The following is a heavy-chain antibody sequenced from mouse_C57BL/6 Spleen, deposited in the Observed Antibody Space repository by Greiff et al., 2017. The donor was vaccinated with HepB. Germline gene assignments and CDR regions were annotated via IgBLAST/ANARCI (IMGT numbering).Heavy chain of an antibody. CDR2: ISYDGSN. CDR1: GYSITSGYY. Sequence: VQLKESGPGLVKPSQSLSLTCSVTGYSITSGYYWNWIRQFPGNQLEWMGYISYDGSNNYNPSLKNRISITRDTSKNQFFLKLNSVTTEDTATYYCAREGDYYGSSLDYWGQGTTLTVSS. D-gene: IGHD1-1*01. V-gene: IGHV3-6*01. J-gene: IGHJ2*01. CDR3: AREGDYYGSSLDY.